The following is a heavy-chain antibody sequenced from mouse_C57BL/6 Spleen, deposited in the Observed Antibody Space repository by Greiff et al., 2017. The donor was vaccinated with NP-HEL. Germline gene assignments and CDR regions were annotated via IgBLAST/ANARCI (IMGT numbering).Heavy chain of an antibody. CDR1: GYTFTDYE. CDR3: TRSRRDYFDY. J-gene: IGHJ2*01. Sequence: QVQLQQSGAELVRPGASVTLSCKASGYTFTDYEMHWVKQTPVHGLEWIGAIDPETGGTAYNQKFKGKAILTADKSSSTAYMELRSLTSEDSAVYYCTRSRRDYFDYWGQGTTLTVSS. CDR2: IDPETGGT. V-gene: IGHV1-15*01.